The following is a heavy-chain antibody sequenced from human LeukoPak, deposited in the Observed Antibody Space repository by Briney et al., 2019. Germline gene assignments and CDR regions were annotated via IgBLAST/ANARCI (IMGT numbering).Heavy chain of an antibody. D-gene: IGHD1-26*01. CDR1: GFTLSSYA. CDR2: ISYDGSNK. J-gene: IGHJ4*02. V-gene: IGHV3-30*01. Sequence: GGSLRLSCAASGFTLSSYAMHWVRQAPGKGLEWVAVISYDGSNKYYADSVKGRFTISRDNSKNTLYLQMNSLRAEDTAVYYCAGSRGIVGAVYDYWGQGTLVTVSS. CDR3: AGSRGIVGAVYDY.